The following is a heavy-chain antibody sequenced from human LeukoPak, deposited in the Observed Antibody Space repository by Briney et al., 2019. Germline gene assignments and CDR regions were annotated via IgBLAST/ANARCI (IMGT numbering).Heavy chain of an antibody. V-gene: IGHV3-30*04. Sequence: PEGSLRLSCAASGFTFSSYAMHWVRQAPGKGLEWVAVISYDGSNKYYADSVKGRFTISRDNSKNTLYLQMNSLRAEDTAVYYCARVGYCSGGSCYFYRRYYYYYYMDVWGKGTTVTVSS. D-gene: IGHD2-15*01. CDR1: GFTFSSYA. CDR3: ARVGYCSGGSCYFYRRYYYYYYMDV. J-gene: IGHJ6*03. CDR2: ISYDGSNK.